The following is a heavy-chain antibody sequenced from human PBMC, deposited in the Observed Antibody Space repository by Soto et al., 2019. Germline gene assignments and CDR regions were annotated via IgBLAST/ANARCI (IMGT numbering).Heavy chain of an antibody. V-gene: IGHV4-39*01. D-gene: IGHD1-20*01. CDR2: IYYSGST. CDR1: GGSIGSSSYY. Sequence: LSLTCTVSGGSIGSSSYYWGWIRQPPGKGLEWIGSIYYSGSTYYNPSLKSRVTISVDTSKNQFSLKLSSVTAADTAVYYCARPGLTGTGIDYWGQGTLVTVSS. J-gene: IGHJ4*02. CDR3: ARPGLTGTGIDY.